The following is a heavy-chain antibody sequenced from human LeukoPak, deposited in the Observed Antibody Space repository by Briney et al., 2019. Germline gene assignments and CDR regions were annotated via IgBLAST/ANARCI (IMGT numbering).Heavy chain of an antibody. D-gene: IGHD1-26*01. CDR1: GGSISSGGYY. J-gene: IGHJ3*02. CDR3: ARRGGSPLGAFDI. CDR2: IYHSGST. Sequence: PSETLSLTCTVSGGSISSGGYYWSWIRQHPGKGLEWIGYIYHSGSTYYNPSLKSRLTISLDTSKSQFSLKLSSVTAADTAVYYCARRGGSPLGAFDIWGQGTMVTVSS. V-gene: IGHV4-31*03.